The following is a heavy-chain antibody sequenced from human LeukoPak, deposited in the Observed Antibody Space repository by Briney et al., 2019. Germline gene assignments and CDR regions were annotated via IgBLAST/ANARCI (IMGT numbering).Heavy chain of an antibody. Sequence: GGSLRLSCAASGFTFSSYEMNWVRQAPGKGLEWVSYISSSGSTIYYADSVKGRFTISRDNAKNSLYLQMNSLRAEDTAVYYCARGASSGSFVDYWGQGTLVTVSS. D-gene: IGHD1-26*01. V-gene: IGHV3-48*03. CDR3: ARGASSGSFVDY. J-gene: IGHJ4*02. CDR2: ISSSGSTI. CDR1: GFTFSSYE.